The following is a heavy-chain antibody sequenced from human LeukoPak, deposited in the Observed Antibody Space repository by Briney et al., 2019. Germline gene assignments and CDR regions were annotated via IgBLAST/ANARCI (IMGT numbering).Heavy chain of an antibody. V-gene: IGHV1-69*05. D-gene: IGHD6-13*01. CDR2: IIPIFGTA. J-gene: IGHJ5*02. CDR1: GGTFSSYA. Sequence: ASVKVSCKASGGTFSSYAISWVRQAPGQGLEWRGGIIPIFGTANYAQKFQGRVTITTDESTSTAYMELSSLRSEDTAVYYCASVENSSSWYNWFDPWGQGTLVTVSS. CDR3: ASVENSSSWYNWFDP.